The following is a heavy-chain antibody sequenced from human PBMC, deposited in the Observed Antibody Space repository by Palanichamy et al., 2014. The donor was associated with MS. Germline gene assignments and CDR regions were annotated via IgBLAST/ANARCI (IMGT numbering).Heavy chain of an antibody. J-gene: IGHJ6*02. D-gene: IGHD3-10*01. CDR1: GDSIRGYY. Sequence: QVQLQESGPGLVKPSETLSLTCTVSGDSIRGYYWSWIRQPAGKGLEWIGRIYPRGITNYSPSLKSRVTISIDTSKNQFSLNLSSVTAADAAVYYCARDDYGSGTSAYGMDVWGQGTTVTVSS. CDR3: ARDDYGSGTSAYGMDV. V-gene: IGHV4-4*07. CDR2: IYPRGIT.